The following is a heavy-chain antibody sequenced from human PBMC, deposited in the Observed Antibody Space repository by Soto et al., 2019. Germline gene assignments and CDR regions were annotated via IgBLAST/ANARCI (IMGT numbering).Heavy chain of an antibody. V-gene: IGHV1-2*04. Sequence: ASVKVSCKASGYTFTGYYMHWVRQAPGQGLEWMGWINPNSGGTNYAQKFQGWVTMTRDTSISTAYMELSRLRSDDTAVYYCARDWGTTVTTPKYYGMDVWGQGTTVTVSS. CDR1: GYTFTGYY. CDR3: ARDWGTTVTTPKYYGMDV. D-gene: IGHD4-17*01. CDR2: INPNSGGT. J-gene: IGHJ6*02.